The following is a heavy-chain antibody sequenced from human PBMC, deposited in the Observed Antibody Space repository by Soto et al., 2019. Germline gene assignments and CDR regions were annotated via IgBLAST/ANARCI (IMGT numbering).Heavy chain of an antibody. Sequence: ASVKVSCKASGYTFTSYDINWGRQATGQGLEWMGWMNPNSGNTGYAQKFQGRVTMTRNTSISTAYMELSSLRSEDTAVYYCASAPRGYQLLYAFDIWGQGTMVTVSS. CDR1: GYTFTSYD. J-gene: IGHJ3*02. CDR2: MNPNSGNT. V-gene: IGHV1-8*02. CDR3: ASAPRGYQLLYAFDI. D-gene: IGHD2-2*01.